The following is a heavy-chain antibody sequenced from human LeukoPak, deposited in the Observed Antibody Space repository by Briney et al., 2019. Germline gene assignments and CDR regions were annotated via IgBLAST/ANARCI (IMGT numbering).Heavy chain of an antibody. V-gene: IGHV3-21*04. J-gene: IGHJ5*02. D-gene: IGHD3-10*01. CDR3: ARSSNYYGSGSYYRGREFDP. CDR2: ISSSSSYI. Sequence: GGSLRLSCAASGFTFSSYSMNWVRQAPGKGLEWVSSISSSSSYIYYADSVKGRFTISRDNAKNSLYLQMNSLRAEDTAVYYCARSSNYYGSGSYYRGREFDPWGQGTLVTVSS. CDR1: GFTFSSYS.